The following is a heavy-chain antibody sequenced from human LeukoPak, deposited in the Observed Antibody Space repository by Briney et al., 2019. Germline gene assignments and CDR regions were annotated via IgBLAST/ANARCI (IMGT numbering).Heavy chain of an antibody. Sequence: GASVKVSCKASGYAFTSYGISWVRQAPGQGLEWMGWISAYNGNTNYAQKLQGRVTMTTDTSTSTAYMELRSLRSDDTAVYYCASSHPGSYDSSGYPSYWGQGTLVTVSS. CDR3: ASSHPGSYDSSGYPSY. CDR1: GYAFTSYG. V-gene: IGHV1-18*01. CDR2: ISAYNGNT. D-gene: IGHD3-22*01. J-gene: IGHJ4*02.